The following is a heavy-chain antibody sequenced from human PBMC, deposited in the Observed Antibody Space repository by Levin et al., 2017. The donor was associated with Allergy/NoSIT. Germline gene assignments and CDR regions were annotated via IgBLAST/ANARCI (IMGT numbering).Heavy chain of an antibody. Sequence: HPGGSLRLSCAASGFTFSSYTMTWVRQAPGKGLEWVSTMRYSGDTTHYADSVKGRFTISRDSSKDTLFLQMNSLRAEDTAVYYCAKGLYSGSPYRAFNMWGQGTMVTVSS. J-gene: IGHJ3*02. CDR1: GFTFSSYT. V-gene: IGHV3-23*01. CDR3: AKGLYSGSPYRAFNM. CDR2: MRYSGDTT. D-gene: IGHD1-26*01.